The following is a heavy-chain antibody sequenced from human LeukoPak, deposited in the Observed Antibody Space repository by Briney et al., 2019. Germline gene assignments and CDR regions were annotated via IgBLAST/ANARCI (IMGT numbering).Heavy chain of an antibody. V-gene: IGHV1-2*02. CDR2: INPNSGGT. CDR3: ARATATYDFLNY. CDR1: GYTFTGYY. Sequence: ASVKVSCKASGYTFTGYYMHWVRQAPGQGLEWMGWINPNSGGTNYAQKFQGRVTMTRDTSISTAYMELRRLRSDDTAVYYCARATATYDFLNYWGQGTLVTVSS. D-gene: IGHD3-3*01. J-gene: IGHJ4*02.